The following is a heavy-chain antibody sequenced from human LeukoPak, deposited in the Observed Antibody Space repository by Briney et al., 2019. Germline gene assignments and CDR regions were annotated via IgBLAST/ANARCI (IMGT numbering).Heavy chain of an antibody. CDR1: GGSINTGGYY. V-gene: IGHV4-31*03. CDR3: ARETANYERGDETSGYFDY. CDR2: IHYSGRT. D-gene: IGHD3-22*01. J-gene: IGHJ4*02. Sequence: SQTLSLTCTVSGGSINTGGYYWSWIRQHPGKRLEWIGTIHYSGRTYYHPSLKSRLTLSVDTSKNKFSLKLSSVTAADAAVYFWARETANYERGDETSGYFDYWGQGTRVPVSS.